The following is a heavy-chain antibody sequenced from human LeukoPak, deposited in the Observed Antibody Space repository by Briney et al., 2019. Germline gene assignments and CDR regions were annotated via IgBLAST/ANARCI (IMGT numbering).Heavy chain of an antibody. CDR1: GFTFNTYA. J-gene: IGHJ4*02. D-gene: IGHD6-13*01. Sequence: GGSLRLSCEASGFTFNTYAMHWVRQPPGKGLEWVALISYDGSDKIYTDSVKGRFTISRDNSESTLYLQMDSLRGDDAAVYYCAKAVGRISWSFDYWGQGSLVTVSS. CDR3: AKAVGRISWSFDY. CDR2: ISYDGSDK. V-gene: IGHV3-30*18.